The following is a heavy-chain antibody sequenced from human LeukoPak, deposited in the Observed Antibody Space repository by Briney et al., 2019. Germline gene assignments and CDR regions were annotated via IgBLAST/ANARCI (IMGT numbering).Heavy chain of an antibody. V-gene: IGHV3-48*01. D-gene: IGHD6-13*01. Sequence: GGSLRLSCAASGFTFSSYSMKWVRQAPGKGLEWVSYISSSSSNIYYADSVKGRFTISRDNAKNSLYLQMNSLRAEDTAVYYCARDRYDSSSWFNYYYMDVWGKGTTVTVSS. CDR1: GFTFSSYS. CDR2: ISSSSSNI. J-gene: IGHJ6*03. CDR3: ARDRYDSSSWFNYYYMDV.